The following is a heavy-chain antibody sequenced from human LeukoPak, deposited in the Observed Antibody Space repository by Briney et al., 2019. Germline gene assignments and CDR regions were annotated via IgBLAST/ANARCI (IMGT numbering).Heavy chain of an antibody. J-gene: IGHJ4*02. V-gene: IGHV3-64D*06. D-gene: IGHD3-3*01. CDR1: GYTFNAFA. CDR2: VTNNGGAT. Sequence: GGSLRLSCSASGYTFNAFAMHCVRQAPGKGLEYVSGVTNNGGATYYADSVKGRFTISRDNSKNTLHLQMSSLRAEDTAVYYCVKSYYDFLSGLGSWGQGTLVTVSS. CDR3: VKSYYDFLSGLGS.